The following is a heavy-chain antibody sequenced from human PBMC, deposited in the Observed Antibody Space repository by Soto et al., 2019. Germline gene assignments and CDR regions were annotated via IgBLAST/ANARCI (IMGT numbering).Heavy chain of an antibody. Sequence: GGSLRLSCAASGFTFIDYGMHWVRQAPGKGLEWVAVILYGGTTEYYADSVRGRFTISRDNSKATLFLQLSSLRPDDTALYYCARGGTYGLDVWGQGTAVTVSS. D-gene: IGHD5-12*01. V-gene: IGHV3-30*03. J-gene: IGHJ6*02. CDR3: ARGGTYGLDV. CDR1: GFTFIDYG. CDR2: ILYGGTTE.